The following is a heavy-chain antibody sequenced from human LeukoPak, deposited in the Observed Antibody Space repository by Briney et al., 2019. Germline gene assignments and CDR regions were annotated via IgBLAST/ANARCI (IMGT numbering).Heavy chain of an antibody. V-gene: IGHV4-59*01. CDR3: ARVLAYGDFNDAFDI. D-gene: IGHD4-17*01. Sequence: PETLSLTCTVSGGSISSYYWSWIRQPPGKGLEWIGYIYYSGSTNYNPSLKSRVTISVDTSKDQFSLKLSSVTAADTAVYYCARVLAYGDFNDAFDIWGQGTMVTVSS. CDR1: GGSISSYY. J-gene: IGHJ3*02. CDR2: IYYSGST.